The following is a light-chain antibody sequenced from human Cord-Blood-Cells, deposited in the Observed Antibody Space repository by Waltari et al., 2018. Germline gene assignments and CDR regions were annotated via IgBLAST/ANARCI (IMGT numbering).Light chain of an antibody. CDR1: QRISSW. CDR3: QQGWT. CDR2: KAY. V-gene: IGKV1-5*03. J-gene: IGKJ1*01. Sequence: DIQMTQSPSTLSASVGDRVTISCRASQRISSWLAWYQQKPGKAPKLLIYKAYSLESGVPSRFSGSGSGTEFTLTISSLQPDDFATYYCQQGWTFGQGTKVEIK.